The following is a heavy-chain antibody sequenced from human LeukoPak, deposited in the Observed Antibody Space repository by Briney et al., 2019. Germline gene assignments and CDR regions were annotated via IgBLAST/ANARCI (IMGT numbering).Heavy chain of an antibody. CDR2: IIPIFGTA. D-gene: IGHD1-26*01. V-gene: IGHV1-69*01. CDR3: ARDVSGRWELPSYYGMDV. J-gene: IGHJ6*02. CDR1: GGTFSSYA. Sequence: ASVKVSCKASGGTFSSYAISWVRQAPGQGLEWMGGIIPIFGTANYAQKFQGRVTITADESTSTAYMELSSLRSEDTAVYYCARDVSGRWELPSYYGMDVWGQGTTVTVSS.